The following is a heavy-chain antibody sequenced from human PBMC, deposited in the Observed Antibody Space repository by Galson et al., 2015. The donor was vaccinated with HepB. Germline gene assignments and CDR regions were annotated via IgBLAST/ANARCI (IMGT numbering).Heavy chain of an antibody. D-gene: IGHD1-26*01. V-gene: IGHV3-7*01. J-gene: IGHJ4*02. Sequence: SLKLSCAASGFTFSSYGISWVRQAPGKGLEWLAGIKDDGGQKYYPDTVKGRFTISRDNDKNSLYRQMNSLRAEDTAVFYCAPLIWSYPPDHDYWGQGTLVTVSS. CDR1: GFTFSSYG. CDR3: APLIWSYPPDHDY. CDR2: IKDDGGQK.